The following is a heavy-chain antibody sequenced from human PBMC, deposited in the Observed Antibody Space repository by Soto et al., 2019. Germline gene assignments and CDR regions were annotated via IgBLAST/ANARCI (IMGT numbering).Heavy chain of an antibody. D-gene: IGHD6-6*01. CDR2: IYYSGST. Sequence: SDTLALPCTFSGASISCYFGRWIQQPPGKGLEWIGYIYYSGSTNYNPPLNSRVTISVDTSKNPFSLRLSSVTAADTAVYYCARSYSSYVFDWFDPWGQGTLVTVSS. CDR3: ARSYSSYVFDWFDP. CDR1: GASISCYF. V-gene: IGHV4-59*01. J-gene: IGHJ5*02.